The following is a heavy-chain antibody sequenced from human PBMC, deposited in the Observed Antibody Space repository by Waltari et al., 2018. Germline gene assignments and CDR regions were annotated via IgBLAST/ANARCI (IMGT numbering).Heavy chain of an antibody. CDR1: GGSFSGYY. V-gene: IGHV4-34*01. CDR2: INHSGST. Sequence: QVQLQQWGAGLLKPSETLSLTCAVYGGSFSGYYWSWIRQPPGKGLEWIGEINHSGSTNYNPPLKSRVTISVDTSKNQFSLKLSSVTAADTAVYYCARVLRFLEWSLDYWGQGTLVTVSS. CDR3: ARVLRFLEWSLDY. D-gene: IGHD3-3*01. J-gene: IGHJ4*02.